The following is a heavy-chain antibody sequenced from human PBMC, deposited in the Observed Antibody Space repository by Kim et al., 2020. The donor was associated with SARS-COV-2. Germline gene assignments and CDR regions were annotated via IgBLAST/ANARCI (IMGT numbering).Heavy chain of an antibody. Sequence: GGSLRLSCAASGFTFSSYAMSWVRQAPGKGLEWVSAISGSGGSTYYADSVKGRFTISRDNSKNTLYLQMNSLRAEDTAVYYCAKGITKHSSGWYYDYWGQGTLVTVSS. J-gene: IGHJ4*02. CDR3: AKGITKHSSGWYYDY. V-gene: IGHV3-23*01. CDR2: ISGSGGST. CDR1: GFTFSSYA. D-gene: IGHD6-19*01.